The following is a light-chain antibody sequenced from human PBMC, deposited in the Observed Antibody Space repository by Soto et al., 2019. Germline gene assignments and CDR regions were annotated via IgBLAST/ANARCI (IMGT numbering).Light chain of an antibody. CDR3: QQYNSYSSLLT. J-gene: IGKJ4*01. Sequence: DIQMTQYPSTLSASVGDRVNITCRASQSISSWLAWYQQKPGKAPKLLIYDASSLESGVPSRFSGSGSGTEFTLTISSLQPDDFATYYCQQYNSYSSLLTFGGGTKVDIK. CDR1: QSISSW. CDR2: DAS. V-gene: IGKV1-5*01.